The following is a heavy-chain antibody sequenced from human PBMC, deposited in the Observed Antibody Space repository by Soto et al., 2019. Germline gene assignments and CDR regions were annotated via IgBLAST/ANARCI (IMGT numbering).Heavy chain of an antibody. CDR3: ARGLFNAYGGFYYFDQ. J-gene: IGHJ4*02. V-gene: IGHV1-46*01. Sequence: ASVKVSCKASGYTFTSYYMHWVRQAPGQGLEWTGIINPSGGSTSYAQKFQGRVTMTRDTSTSTVYMELSSLRSEDTAVYYCARGLFNAYGGFYYFDQWGQGTLVTVSS. CDR1: GYTFTSYY. CDR2: INPSGGST. D-gene: IGHD3-16*01.